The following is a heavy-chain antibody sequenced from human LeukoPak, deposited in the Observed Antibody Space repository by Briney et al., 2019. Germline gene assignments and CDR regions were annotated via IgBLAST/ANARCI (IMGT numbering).Heavy chain of an antibody. CDR3: ARHTGRWLQIPPSYFDY. D-gene: IGHD5-24*01. J-gene: IGHJ4*02. CDR1: GYSFTSFW. CDR2: IYPGDSDT. Sequence: GESLKISCKGSGYSFTSFWIGWVRQMPGKGLEWMGIIYPGDSDTRYSPSFQGQVTISADKSISTAYLQWSSLKASDTAMYYCARHTGRWLQIPPSYFDYWGQGTLVTVSS. V-gene: IGHV5-51*01.